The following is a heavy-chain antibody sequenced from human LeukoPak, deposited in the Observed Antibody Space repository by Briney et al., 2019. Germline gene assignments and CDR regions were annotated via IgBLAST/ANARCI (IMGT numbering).Heavy chain of an antibody. CDR1: GDTSNSHV. Sequence: GASVKVSCKASGDTSNSHVISWVRQAPGQGLEWMGGIIPVFGTANYAQKFQGRVTIATDESTTTAYMEMSSLRSEDTAVYYCARGYYYGSESYWHTKWFDPWGQGTLVTVSS. J-gene: IGHJ5*02. D-gene: IGHD3-10*01. V-gene: IGHV1-69*05. CDR2: IIPVFGTA. CDR3: ARGYYYGSESYWHTKWFDP.